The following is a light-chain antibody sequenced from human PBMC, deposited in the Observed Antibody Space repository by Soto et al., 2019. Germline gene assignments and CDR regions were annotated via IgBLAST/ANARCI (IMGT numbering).Light chain of an antibody. CDR1: SSDVGSYNF. CDR3: SSYTTSSNYV. Sequence: HSVLTQPASVSGSPGQSITISCTGTSSDVGSYNFVSWYQQLPGKAPKLMIYEVSNRPSGVSNRFSGSKSGNTASLTISGLQAEEEADYYCSSYTTSSNYVFGSGTKVTVL. V-gene: IGLV2-14*01. J-gene: IGLJ1*01. CDR2: EVS.